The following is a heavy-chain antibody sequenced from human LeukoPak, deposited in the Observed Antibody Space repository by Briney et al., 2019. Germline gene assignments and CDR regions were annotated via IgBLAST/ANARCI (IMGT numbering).Heavy chain of an antibody. J-gene: IGHJ4*02. Sequence: SVKVSCKASGGTFSSYAISWVRQAPGQGLEWMGRIIPIFGIANYAQKFQGRVTITADKSTSTAYMELSSLRSEDTAVYYCARDGEGSSGDNYYFDYWGQGTLVTVSS. V-gene: IGHV1-69*04. CDR1: GGTFSSYA. CDR3: ARDGEGSSGDNYYFDY. CDR2: IIPIFGIA. D-gene: IGHD6-19*01.